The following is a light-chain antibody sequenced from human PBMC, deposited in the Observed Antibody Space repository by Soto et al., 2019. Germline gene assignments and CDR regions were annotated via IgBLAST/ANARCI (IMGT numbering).Light chain of an antibody. J-gene: IGKJ1*01. V-gene: IGKV3-15*01. CDR2: GAS. Sequence: EIVMTQSPAMLSVSPGERATLSCRASQNVNNRLAWYQQKAGQPPRLLIYGASTRATGIPARFSGSGSGTEFTLTISSLQSEDFAVYYCQHFISWPLLFGQWTKVEIK. CDR3: QHFISWPLL. CDR1: QNVNNR.